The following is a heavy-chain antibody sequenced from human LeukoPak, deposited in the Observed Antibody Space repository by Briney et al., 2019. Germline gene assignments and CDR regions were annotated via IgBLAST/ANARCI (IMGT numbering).Heavy chain of an antibody. CDR1: GYTFTNYY. CDR3: ARVFQWLVRGGSVDY. CDR2: INPSGGST. D-gene: IGHD6-19*01. J-gene: IGHJ4*02. V-gene: IGHV1-46*01. Sequence: ASVKVSCKASGYTFTNYYIHWVRQAPGQGLECMGIINPSGGSTSYAQKFQGRVTMTRDMSTSTAYMELRSLRSDDTAVYYCARVFQWLVRGGSVDYWGQGTLVTVSS.